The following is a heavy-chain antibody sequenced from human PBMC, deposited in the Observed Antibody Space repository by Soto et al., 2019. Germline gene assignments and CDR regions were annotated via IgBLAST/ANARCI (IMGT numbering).Heavy chain of an antibody. CDR3: ATDCGGDTCPPGPWN. J-gene: IGHJ3*01. CDR2: INPNGGST. V-gene: IGHV1-46*03. D-gene: IGHD2-21*01. Sequence: QVHLVQSGAEVKKPGASVKVYCKASGYSLSPYYMHWVRQAPGQGLEWMAIINPNGGSTKNAQKCQGRVTVTRDTPTSTVYMELSRLTAEDTATYFCATDCGGDTCPPGPWNWGQGTMVTGSS. CDR1: GYSLSPYY.